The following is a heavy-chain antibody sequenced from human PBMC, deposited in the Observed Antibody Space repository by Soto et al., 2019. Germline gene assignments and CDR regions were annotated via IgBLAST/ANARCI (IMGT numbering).Heavy chain of an antibody. V-gene: IGHV4-31*03. CDR2: IYYSGST. CDR3: AGLGVLTVYGSYYMDV. J-gene: IGHJ6*03. Sequence: SETLSLTCTVSGGSISSGGYYWSWIRQHPGKGLEWIGYIYYSGSTYYNTSLKNRVNISVDTSKNQYSLKLSSVTAADTAVYYCAGLGVLTVYGSYYMDVWGKGTTVTVSS. CDR1: GGSISSGGYY. D-gene: IGHD2-8*01.